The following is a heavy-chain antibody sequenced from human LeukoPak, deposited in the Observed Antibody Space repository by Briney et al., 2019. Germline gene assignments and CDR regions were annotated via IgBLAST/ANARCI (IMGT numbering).Heavy chain of an antibody. D-gene: IGHD5-18*01. Sequence: SGGSLRLSCAASGFTFSSYWMHWVRQPPGKGLVWVSRIISDGSSTSYADSVKGRFTISRDNAKNTMYLQMNSLRAEDTAVYYCARDNPIQLWPNYYYYYGMDVWGQGTTVTVSS. CDR3: ARDNPIQLWPNYYYYYGMDV. V-gene: IGHV3-74*01. J-gene: IGHJ6*02. CDR1: GFTFSSYW. CDR2: IISDGSST.